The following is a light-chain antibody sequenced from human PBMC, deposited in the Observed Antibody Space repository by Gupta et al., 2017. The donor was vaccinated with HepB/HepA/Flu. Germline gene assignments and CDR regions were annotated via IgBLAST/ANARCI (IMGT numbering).Light chain of an antibody. Sequence: EIVLTQSPCTRSLSPGERATLSCRASQSIRSNLLVWYQQKLGQAPRLLIYDASKRATGIPDRFSGSGSGTDFTLTISRLEPEDFAVYYCQQEDISPLTFGQGTQLDIK. CDR3: QQEDISPLT. V-gene: IGKV3-20*01. CDR1: QSIRSNL. J-gene: IGKJ5*01. CDR2: DAS.